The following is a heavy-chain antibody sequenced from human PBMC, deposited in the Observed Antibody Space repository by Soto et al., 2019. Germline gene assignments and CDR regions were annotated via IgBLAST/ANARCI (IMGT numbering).Heavy chain of an antibody. J-gene: IGHJ6*02. CDR3: ARERKFDFWRKGLDV. V-gene: IGHV1-8*01. Sequence: ASVEGPCKASGYTFTTYDINWVRQAPGQGLEWLGWMDPNSGSTGYAQNFQGRITVTRNISRNTAHMELSSLQSEDTAVYYCARERKFDFWRKGLDVWGQGTTVTVSS. D-gene: IGHD3-3*01. CDR2: MDPNSGST. CDR1: GYTFTTYD.